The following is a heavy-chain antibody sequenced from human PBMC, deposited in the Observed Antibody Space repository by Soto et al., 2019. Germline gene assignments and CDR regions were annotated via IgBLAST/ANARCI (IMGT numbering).Heavy chain of an antibody. CDR3: ARDAPYNNYDFWSGYFSGLGGMDV. V-gene: IGHV1-3*01. J-gene: IGHJ6*02. CDR1: GYTFTSYA. Sequence: ASVKVSCKASGYTFTSYAMHWVRQAPGQRLEWMGWINAGNGNTKYSQKFQGRVTITRDTSASTAYMELSSLRSEDTAVYYCARDAPYNNYDFWSGYFSGLGGMDVWGQGTTVTVSS. CDR2: INAGNGNT. D-gene: IGHD3-3*01.